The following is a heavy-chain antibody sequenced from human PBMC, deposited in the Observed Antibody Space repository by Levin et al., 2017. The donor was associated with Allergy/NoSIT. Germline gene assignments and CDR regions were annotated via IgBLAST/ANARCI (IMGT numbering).Heavy chain of an antibody. CDR1: GFTFSSYE. Sequence: TGESLKISCAASGFTFSSYEMNWVRRAPGKGLEWVSYISSTGSTIYSADSVKGRFTISRDNAKNSLYLHMNSLRAEDTAVYYCARQLGNFWSGYNYFDYWGQGTLVTVS. CDR3: ARQLGNFWSGYNYFDY. J-gene: IGHJ4*02. D-gene: IGHD3-3*01. V-gene: IGHV3-48*03. CDR2: ISSTGSTI.